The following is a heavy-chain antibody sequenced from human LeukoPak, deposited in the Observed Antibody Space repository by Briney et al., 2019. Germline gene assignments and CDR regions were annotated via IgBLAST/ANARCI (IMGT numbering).Heavy chain of an antibody. Sequence: GGSLRLSCAASGFTFSSYGMHWVRQAPGKGLEWVAVISYDGSNKYYADSVKGRFTISRDNSKNTLYLQMNSLRAEDTAMYYCAKRMDVWGQGTTVTVSS. V-gene: IGHV3-30*18. J-gene: IGHJ6*02. CDR2: ISYDGSNK. CDR1: GFTFSSYG. CDR3: AKRMDV.